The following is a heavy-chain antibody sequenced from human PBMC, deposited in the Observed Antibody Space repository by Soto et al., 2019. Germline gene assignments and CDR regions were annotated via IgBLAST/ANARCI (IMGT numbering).Heavy chain of an antibody. CDR1: GYTFPSYA. V-gene: IGHV1-3*01. D-gene: IGHD4-4*01. J-gene: IGHJ6*02. CDR3: ASSYSNYALIDYYYYGMDV. CDR2: INAGNGNT. Sequence: ASVKVSCKASGYTFPSYAMHWVRQAPGQRLEWMGWINAGNGNTKYSQKFQGRVTITRDTSASTAYMELSSLRSEDTAVYYCASSYSNYALIDYYYYGMDVWGQGTTVTVSS.